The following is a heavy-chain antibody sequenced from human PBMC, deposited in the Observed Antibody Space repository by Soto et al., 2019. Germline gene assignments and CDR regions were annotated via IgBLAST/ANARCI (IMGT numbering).Heavy chain of an antibody. Sequence: GGSLRLSCAASGFTFSRYAMHWVRQAPGKGLEWVAVISYDGSNKNYADSVKGRFTISRDNSKNTLYLQMNSLRAEDTAVYYCARDSSGWYGLYGMDVWGQGTTVTVSS. D-gene: IGHD6-19*01. CDR2: ISYDGSNK. J-gene: IGHJ6*02. CDR3: ARDSSGWYGLYGMDV. CDR1: GFTFSRYA. V-gene: IGHV3-30-3*01.